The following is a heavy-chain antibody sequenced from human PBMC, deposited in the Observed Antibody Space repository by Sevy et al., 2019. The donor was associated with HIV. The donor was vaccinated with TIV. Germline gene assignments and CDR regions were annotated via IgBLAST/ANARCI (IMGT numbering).Heavy chain of an antibody. CDR3: AGENAWGRGYS. CDR2: IYYNGHI. V-gene: IGHV4-59*08. CDR1: GGSITSLY. D-gene: IGHD1-26*01. Sequence: SETLSLTCTVSGGSITSLYWNWIRQPPGKGLEWIANIYYNGHINYNPSLKSRVTLSLDTSKNQFSMRLSSVTAADTAXXXCAGENAWGRGYSWGQGTLVTVSS. J-gene: IGHJ4*02.